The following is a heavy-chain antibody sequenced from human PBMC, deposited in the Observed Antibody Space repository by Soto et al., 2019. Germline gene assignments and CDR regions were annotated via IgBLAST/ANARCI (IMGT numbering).Heavy chain of an antibody. CDR3: AAGGNWNDDNWFDP. J-gene: IGHJ5*02. Sequence: QLQLQESGPGLVKPSETLSLTCTVSGGSISSSSYYWGWIRQPPGKGLEWIGSIYYSGSTYSNPSLKSLVTISVDTSKNQFSLKLSSVTAADTAVYYCAAGGNWNDDNWFDPWGQGTLVTVSS. D-gene: IGHD1-1*01. CDR1: GGSISSSSYY. CDR2: IYYSGST. V-gene: IGHV4-39*01.